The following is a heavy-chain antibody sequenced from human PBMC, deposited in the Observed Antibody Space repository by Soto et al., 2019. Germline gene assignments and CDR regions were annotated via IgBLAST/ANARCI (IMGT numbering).Heavy chain of an antibody. D-gene: IGHD6-6*01. J-gene: IGHJ5*02. Sequence: SETLSLTCTVSGVSISNKNWWSWVRQPPGNGLEWIGYIYYSGSTYYNPSLKSRITISVDTSKNQFSLKLSSVTAADTAVYYCARERPDGARLDPWGQGTLVTSPQ. V-gene: IGHV4-30-4*01. CDR2: IYYSGST. CDR1: GVSISNKNW. CDR3: ARERPDGARLDP.